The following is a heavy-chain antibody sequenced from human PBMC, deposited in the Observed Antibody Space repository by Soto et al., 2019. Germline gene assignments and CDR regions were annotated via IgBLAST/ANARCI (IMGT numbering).Heavy chain of an antibody. CDR2: IYYSGST. CDR3: ARRYGGNLDY. V-gene: IGHV4-59*08. J-gene: IGHJ4*02. Sequence: QVQLQESGPGLVKPSETLSLTCTVSGGSISNFYWSWIRQPPGKGLEWIGYIYYSGSTNYNPSLKSRVTISGDTSKNQFSLKLSSVTAADTAVYFCARRYGGNLDYWGQGTLVTVSS. CDR1: GGSISNFY. D-gene: IGHD1-26*01.